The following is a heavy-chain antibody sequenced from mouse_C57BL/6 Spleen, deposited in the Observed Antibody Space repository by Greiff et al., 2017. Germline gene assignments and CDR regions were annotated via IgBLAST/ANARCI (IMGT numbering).Heavy chain of an antibody. CDR2: IWSGGST. D-gene: IGHD2-10*01. CDR1: GFSLTSYG. J-gene: IGHJ4*01. V-gene: IGHV2-2*01. Sequence: QVQLKQSGPGLVQPSQSLSITCTVSGFSLTSYGVHWVRQSPGKGLEWLGVIWSGGSTDYNAAFISRLSISKDNSKSQVFFKMNSLQADDTAIYYSASSYTEYYYAMDYWGQGTSVTVSS. CDR3: ASSYTEYYYAMDY.